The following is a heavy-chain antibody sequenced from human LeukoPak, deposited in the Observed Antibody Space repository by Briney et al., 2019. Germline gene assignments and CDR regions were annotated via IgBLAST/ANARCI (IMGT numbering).Heavy chain of an antibody. CDR3: AKGPQTGWFDT. CDR1: GGSFRGHF. CDR2: INHNGNT. J-gene: IGHJ5*02. D-gene: IGHD3-10*01. Sequence: PSETLSLTCAVYGGSFRGHFCSWIRQPPGKGLEWIGEINHNGNTNYNPSLKSRVTMSVDTSKNQFSLRLNSVTAADTAVYYCAKGPQTGWFDTWGQGTLVTVPS. V-gene: IGHV4-34*01.